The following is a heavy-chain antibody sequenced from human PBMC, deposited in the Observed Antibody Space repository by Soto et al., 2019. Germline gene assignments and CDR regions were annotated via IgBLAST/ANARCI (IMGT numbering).Heavy chain of an antibody. J-gene: IGHJ4*02. Sequence: QVHLVQSGGEVKKPGASVKVSCKASGYTFNRHGITWVRQAPGQGLEWMGWISGYNGDINYEQKFQGRVTLSSDTLTSPVYLELKSLRFADTAVYYCARVRIVGAREIDFWGQGTLVTVSS. CDR1: GYTFNRHG. CDR3: ARVRIVGAREIDF. CDR2: ISGYNGDI. V-gene: IGHV1-18*04. D-gene: IGHD1-26*01.